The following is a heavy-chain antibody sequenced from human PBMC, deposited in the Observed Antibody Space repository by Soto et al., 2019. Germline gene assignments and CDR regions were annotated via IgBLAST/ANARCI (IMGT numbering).Heavy chain of an antibody. J-gene: IGHJ4*02. CDR2: IGVAGDT. Sequence: EVQLVESGGGLVQPGGSLRLSCAASGFTFSSYDMHWVRQVAGKGLEWVSAIGVAGDTYYPDSVKGRFTISRENAKNSSYLQMNSLRAEDTAVYYCASGGWGSSWYEGGSRIDYWGQGTLVTVSS. CDR3: ASGGWGSSWYEGGSRIDY. CDR1: GFTFSSYD. V-gene: IGHV3-13*01. D-gene: IGHD6-13*01.